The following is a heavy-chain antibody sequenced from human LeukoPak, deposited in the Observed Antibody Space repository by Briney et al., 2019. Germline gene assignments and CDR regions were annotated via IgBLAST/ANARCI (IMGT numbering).Heavy chain of an antibody. CDR3: AREGVWRQQLVDYYYGMDV. Sequence: GGSLRLSCAASGFTFSSYWMYWVRQAPGKGLVWVSRINSDGSSTSYADSVKGRFTIPRDNAKNTLYLQMNSLRAEDTAVYYCAREGVWRQQLVDYYYGMDVWGQGTTVTVSS. D-gene: IGHD6-13*01. CDR2: INSDGSST. V-gene: IGHV3-74*01. J-gene: IGHJ6*02. CDR1: GFTFSSYW.